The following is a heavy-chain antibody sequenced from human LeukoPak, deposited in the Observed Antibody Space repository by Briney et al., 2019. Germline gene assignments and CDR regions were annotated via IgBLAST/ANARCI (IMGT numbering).Heavy chain of an antibody. Sequence: SETLSLTYTVSGGSISSYYWTWIRQPPGKGLEWIGYIYYSGSTNYNPSLKSRVTISADTSKNQFSLKLSSVTAADTAVYYCARDLSAAGIGFDPWGQGTLVTVSS. CDR2: IYYSGST. V-gene: IGHV4-59*01. J-gene: IGHJ5*02. CDR1: GGSISSYY. D-gene: IGHD6-13*01. CDR3: ARDLSAAGIGFDP.